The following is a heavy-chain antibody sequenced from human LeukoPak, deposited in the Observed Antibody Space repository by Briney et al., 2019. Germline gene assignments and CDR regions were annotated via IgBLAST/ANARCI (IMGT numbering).Heavy chain of an antibody. Sequence: PGASLRLSCAAAGFTFSSYAMSWVRQAPGKGLEWVSAISGSGGSTYYADSVKGRFTISRDNSKNTLYLQMNSLRAEDTAVYYCAKEGARTSGYFDYWGQGTLVTVSS. CDR3: AKEGARTSGYFDY. J-gene: IGHJ4*02. D-gene: IGHD3-10*01. CDR2: ISGSGGST. V-gene: IGHV3-23*01. CDR1: GFTFSSYA.